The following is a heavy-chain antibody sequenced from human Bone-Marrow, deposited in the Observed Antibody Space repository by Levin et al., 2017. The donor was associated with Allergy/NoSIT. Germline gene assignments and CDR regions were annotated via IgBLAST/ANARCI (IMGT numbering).Heavy chain of an antibody. CDR1: GGSISSGVYF. Sequence: LRLSCTVSGGSISSGVYFWSWIRQLPGKGLEWIGYVSYSGITFYNQSLKSRVTISGDTSKNLFSLNLSSVTAADTAVDYCARGITVFGVVLAVNDAFDIWGQGTLVTVSS. V-gene: IGHV4-31*03. CDR2: VSYSGIT. J-gene: IGHJ3*02. D-gene: IGHD3-3*01. CDR3: ARGITVFGVVLAVNDAFDI.